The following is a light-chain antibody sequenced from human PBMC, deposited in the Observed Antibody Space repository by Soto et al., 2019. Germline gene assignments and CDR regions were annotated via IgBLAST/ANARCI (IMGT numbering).Light chain of an antibody. CDR1: QSVSSSS. CDR3: QQYGSSALT. V-gene: IGKV3-20*01. J-gene: IGKJ4*01. Sequence: ETVLTQSPGTLSLSPGERATLSCRASQSVSSSSLAWYQQRPGQAPRLLIYGTSSRATGIQDRFSGSGSGTDFTLNISRLETEDFAVYYCQQYGSSALTVGGGTKV. CDR2: GTS.